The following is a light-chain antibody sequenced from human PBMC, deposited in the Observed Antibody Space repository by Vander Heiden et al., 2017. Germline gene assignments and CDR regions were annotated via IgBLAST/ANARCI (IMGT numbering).Light chain of an antibody. Sequence: EIVMTQSPATLSVSPGERATLSCRASQSVSSLLVWYQQKPGQAPRLLIYGASTRATGIPARFSGSGSGTEFTLTISSLQSEDFAVYYCQRYNNWPWTFGQGTRVEI. J-gene: IGKJ1*01. CDR3: QRYNNWPWT. CDR2: GAS. CDR1: QSVSSL. V-gene: IGKV3-15*01.